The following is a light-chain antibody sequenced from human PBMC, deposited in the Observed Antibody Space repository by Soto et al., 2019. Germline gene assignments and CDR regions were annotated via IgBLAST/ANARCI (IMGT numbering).Light chain of an antibody. CDR3: QQYHNWPAYT. Sequence: EVVMTQSPATLSVSPGERATLSCTASQSVSSNLAWYHQKPGQAPRLLIYGASTRAPGIPARFSGSGSGTEFPLTIPSLQSEDFAVYYCQQYHNWPAYTFGQGTELEIK. V-gene: IGKV3-15*01. CDR2: GAS. J-gene: IGKJ2*01. CDR1: QSVSSN.